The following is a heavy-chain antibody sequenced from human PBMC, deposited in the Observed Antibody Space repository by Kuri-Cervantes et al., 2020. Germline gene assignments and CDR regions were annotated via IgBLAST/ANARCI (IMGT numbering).Heavy chain of an antibody. V-gene: IGHV3-7*01. CDR2: IKQDGSEK. D-gene: IGHD2-15*01. CDR1: GFTFSSYW. Sequence: GESLKISCAASGFTFSSYWMSWVRQAPGKGLEWVANIKQDGSEKYYVDSVKGRFTISRDNAKNSLYLQMNSLRAEDTAVYYCAKEVQLLPYYYYGMDVWGQGTTVTVSS. CDR3: AKEVQLLPYYYYGMDV. J-gene: IGHJ6*02.